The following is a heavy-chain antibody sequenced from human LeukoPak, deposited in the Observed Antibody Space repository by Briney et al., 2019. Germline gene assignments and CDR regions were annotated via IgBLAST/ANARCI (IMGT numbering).Heavy chain of an antibody. Sequence: SETLSLTCAVSGGSISSNNWWSWVRQPPRKGLEWIGEIYHSGSPTYHPSLKSRVTISVDKSKNQFSLDLSSVTAADTAVHYCARKAIAVAGADWGQGTLVTVSS. V-gene: IGHV4-4*02. CDR1: GGSISSNNW. D-gene: IGHD6-19*01. CDR3: ARKAIAVAGAD. CDR2: IYHSGSP. J-gene: IGHJ4*02.